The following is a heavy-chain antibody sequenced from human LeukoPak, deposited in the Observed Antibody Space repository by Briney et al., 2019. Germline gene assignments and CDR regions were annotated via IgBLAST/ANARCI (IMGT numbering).Heavy chain of an antibody. Sequence: SETLSLTCTVSGGSISIYYWSWVRQPPGKGLEWIGYIYYSGSTNYNPSLKSRVIMSVDTSKNRFSLKLSSVTAADTAVYYCARVGYSYGLDYWGQGTLVTVSS. J-gene: IGHJ4*02. CDR2: IYYSGST. D-gene: IGHD5-18*01. V-gene: IGHV4-59*01. CDR3: ARVGYSYGLDY. CDR1: GGSISIYY.